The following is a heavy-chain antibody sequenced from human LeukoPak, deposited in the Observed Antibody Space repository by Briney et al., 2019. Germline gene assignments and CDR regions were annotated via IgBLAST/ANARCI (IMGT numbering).Heavy chain of an antibody. CDR2: IYYSGST. V-gene: IGHV4-59*01. Sequence: SETLSLTCTVSGGSISSYYWSWIRQPPGKGLEWIGYIYYSGSTNHNPSLKSRVTISVDTSKNQFSLKLSSVTAADTAVYYCARDVAYYYDSSGYSGLPAPGWFDPWGQGTLVTVSS. CDR1: GGSISSYY. D-gene: IGHD3-22*01. CDR3: ARDVAYYYDSSGYSGLPAPGWFDP. J-gene: IGHJ5*02.